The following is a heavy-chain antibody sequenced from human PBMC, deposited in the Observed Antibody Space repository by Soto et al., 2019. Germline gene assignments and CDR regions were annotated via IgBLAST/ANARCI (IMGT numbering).Heavy chain of an antibody. CDR1: GFTFSSYW. V-gene: IGHV3-74*01. CDR2: INSDGSST. CDR3: VRTSLVVAAATREDY. D-gene: IGHD2-15*01. J-gene: IGHJ4*02. Sequence: PGGSQRLCCAASGFTFSSYWRHWVRQAPGKGLVWVSRINSDGSSTSYADSVKGRFTISRDNAKNTLYLQMNSLRAEDTAVYYCVRTSLVVAAATREDYWGQGTLVTVSS.